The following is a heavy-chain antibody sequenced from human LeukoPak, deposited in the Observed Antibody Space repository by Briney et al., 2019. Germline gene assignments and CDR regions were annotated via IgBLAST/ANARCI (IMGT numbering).Heavy chain of an antibody. Sequence: SETLSLTCTVSGGSISGYYWSWIRQPPGKGLEWIGCIYYSGSTKYNPSLQSRVTISVDTSKKQFSLRLSSVTAADTAVYYCARVCGFDPWGQGTLVTVSS. V-gene: IGHV4-59*01. CDR2: IYYSGST. CDR1: GGSISGYY. D-gene: IGHD2-2*01. J-gene: IGHJ5*02. CDR3: ARVCGFDP.